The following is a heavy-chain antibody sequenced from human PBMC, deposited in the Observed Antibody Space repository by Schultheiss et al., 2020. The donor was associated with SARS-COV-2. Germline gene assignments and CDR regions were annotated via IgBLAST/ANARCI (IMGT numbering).Heavy chain of an antibody. J-gene: IGHJ3*02. Sequence: GSLRLSCAASGFTFDDYAMHWVRQAPGKGLEWVSGISGSGGSTYYADSVKGRFTISRDNSKNTLYLQMNSLRAEDTAVYYCARANYYDSSGAFDIWGQGTMVTVSS. CDR1: GFTFDDYA. CDR2: ISGSGGST. V-gene: IGHV3-23*01. CDR3: ARANYYDSSGAFDI. D-gene: IGHD3-22*01.